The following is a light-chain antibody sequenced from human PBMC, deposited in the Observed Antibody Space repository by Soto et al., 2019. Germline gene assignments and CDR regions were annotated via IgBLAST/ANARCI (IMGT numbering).Light chain of an antibody. V-gene: IGLV2-14*03. CDR3: ASYTSTAAYV. Sequence: QSALTQPASVSGSPGQSITISCTGTSSDVGGYDYVSWYQQHPGKAPKLMIYGVNNRPSGVSNRFSGSKSGNTASLTISGLQFEDEADYYCASYTSTAAYVIGTGTKVTVL. J-gene: IGLJ1*01. CDR1: SSDVGGYDY. CDR2: GVN.